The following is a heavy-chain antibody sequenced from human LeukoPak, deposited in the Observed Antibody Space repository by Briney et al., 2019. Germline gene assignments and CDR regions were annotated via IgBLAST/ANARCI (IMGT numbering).Heavy chain of an antibody. CDR3: LTTVVTAFDY. V-gene: IGHV1-8*01. D-gene: IGHD4-23*01. Sequence: ASVKVSCKASGYTFTSYDINWVRQATGQGLEWMGWMNPNSGNTGYAQKFHGRVTMTRNTSISTAYLELSSLRSEDTAVYYSLTTVVTAFDYWGQGTLVTVSS. CDR1: GYTFTSYD. CDR2: MNPNSGNT. J-gene: IGHJ4*02.